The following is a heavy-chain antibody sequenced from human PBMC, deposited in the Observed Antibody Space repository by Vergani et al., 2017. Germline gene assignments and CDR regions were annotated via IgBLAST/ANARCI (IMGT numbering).Heavy chain of an antibody. CDR2: IIPIFGTA. J-gene: IGHJ6*03. CDR1: GGTFSSYA. D-gene: IGHD6-19*01. V-gene: IGHV1-69*01. Sequence: QVQLVQSGAEVKKPGSSVKVSCKASGGTFSSYAISWVRQAPGQGLEWMGGIIPIFGTANYAQKFQGRVTITADESTSTAYMELCSLRSEDTAVYYCARVPQWLDPGAYYYYMDVWGKGTTVTVSS. CDR3: ARVPQWLDPGAYYYYMDV.